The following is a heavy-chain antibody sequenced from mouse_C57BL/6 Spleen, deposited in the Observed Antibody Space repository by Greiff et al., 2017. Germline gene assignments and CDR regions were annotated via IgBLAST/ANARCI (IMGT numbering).Heavy chain of an antibody. V-gene: IGHV1-69*01. Sequence: QVQLQQPGAELVMPGASVKLSCKASGYTFTSYWMHWVMQRPGQGLDWIGEIYPSDSYTNYNQTFNGKSTLTVDKSSGTAYMQLSSLTSEDSAVYYCARHGYLDYWGQGTTLTVSS. D-gene: IGHD1-1*02. CDR2: IYPSDSYT. CDR1: GYTFTSYW. J-gene: IGHJ2*01. CDR3: ARHGYLDY.